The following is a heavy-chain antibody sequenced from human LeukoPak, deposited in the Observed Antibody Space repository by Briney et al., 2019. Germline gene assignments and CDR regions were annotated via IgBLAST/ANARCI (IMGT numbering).Heavy chain of an antibody. J-gene: IGHJ5*02. Sequence: SETLSLTCAVYGGSFSGYYWSWIRQPPGKGLEWIGEINHSGSTNYNPSLKSRVTISVDTSKNQFSLKLSSVTAADTAVYYCARASSNNHYYHSNTWFDPRGQGTLVTVSS. CDR2: INHSGST. CDR3: ARASSNNHYYHSNTWFDP. D-gene: IGHD3-22*01. V-gene: IGHV4-34*01. CDR1: GGSFSGYY.